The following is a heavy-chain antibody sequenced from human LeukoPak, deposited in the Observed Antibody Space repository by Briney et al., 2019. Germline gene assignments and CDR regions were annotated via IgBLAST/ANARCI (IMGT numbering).Heavy chain of an antibody. V-gene: IGHV3-30*02. CDR3: AKDPHSSSWYPTSGY. Sequence: GGSLRLSCAASGFTFRNYWMSWVRQAPGKGLEWVAFIRYDGSNKYYADSVKGRFTISRDNSKNTLYLQMNSLRAEDTAVYYCAKDPHSSSWYPTSGYWGQGTLVTVSS. J-gene: IGHJ4*02. D-gene: IGHD6-13*01. CDR2: IRYDGSNK. CDR1: GFTFRNYW.